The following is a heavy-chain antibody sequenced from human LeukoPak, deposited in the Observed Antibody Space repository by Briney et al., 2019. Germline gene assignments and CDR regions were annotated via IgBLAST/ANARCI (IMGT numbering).Heavy chain of an antibody. Sequence: RASETLSLTCTVSDGSISTDSYYWGWIRQPPGEGLEWIGNIYYRGSTYYNPSLKSRVTISADTSKYQFSLKLSSVTAADTAVYFCARHSWSHPHHYYYMDVWGKGTTVTVSS. CDR1: DGSISTDSYY. V-gene: IGHV4-39*01. J-gene: IGHJ6*03. CDR2: IYYRGST. D-gene: IGHD3-10*01. CDR3: ARHSWSHPHHYYYMDV.